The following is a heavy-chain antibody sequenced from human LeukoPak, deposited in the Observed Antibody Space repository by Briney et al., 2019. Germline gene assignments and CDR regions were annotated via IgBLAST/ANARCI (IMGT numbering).Heavy chain of an antibody. CDR3: ARDKASGPYYYYYYMDV. D-gene: IGHD3-10*01. CDR2: INPSGGGT. CDR1: GYTFTSYY. Sequence: ASVEVSCKASGYTFTSYYMHWVRQAPGQGLEWMGIINPSGGGTSYAQKFQGRVTMTRDMSTSTVYMELSSLRSEDTAVYYCARDKASGPYYYYYYMDVWGKGTTVTVSS. J-gene: IGHJ6*03. V-gene: IGHV1-46*01.